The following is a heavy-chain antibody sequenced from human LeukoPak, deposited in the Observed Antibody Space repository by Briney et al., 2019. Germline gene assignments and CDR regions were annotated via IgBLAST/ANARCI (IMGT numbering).Heavy chain of an antibody. Sequence: GASVKVSCKASGGTFSSYAISWVRQAPGQGLEWMGGIIPIFGTANYAQKFQGRVTITADESTSTAYMGLSSLRSEDTAVYYCARSRGDYSVYYYGMDVWGQGTTVTVSS. CDR1: GGTFSSYA. CDR3: ARSRGDYSVYYYGMDV. V-gene: IGHV1-69*01. J-gene: IGHJ6*02. D-gene: IGHD4-11*01. CDR2: IIPIFGTA.